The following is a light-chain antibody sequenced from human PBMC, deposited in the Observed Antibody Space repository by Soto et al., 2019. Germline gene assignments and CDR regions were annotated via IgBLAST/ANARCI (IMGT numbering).Light chain of an antibody. CDR2: DVS. J-gene: IGLJ1*01. CDR3: GSYTTSSNYV. V-gene: IGLV2-14*03. Sequence: QSVLTQPASVSGSPGQSITISCTGTISDVGSHNYVSWYQQYPGKAPKLMIYDVSTRPSGVSDRFSGSKSGNTASLTISGLRAEDEADYYCGSYTTSSNYVFGTGTKVTVL. CDR1: ISDVGSHNY.